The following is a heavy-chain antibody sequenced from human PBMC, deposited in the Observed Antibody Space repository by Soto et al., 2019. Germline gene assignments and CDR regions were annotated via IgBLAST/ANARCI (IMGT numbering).Heavy chain of an antibody. CDR2: IYYSGST. Sequence: TSETRSLTCTGSGGSISSDYWSWIRQPPGKGLEWIGDIYYSGSTNYNPPLKSRVTISVDTSKNQFSLKLSSVTAADTAVYYCARGRIQLWYPFDYWGQGPLVTVSS. J-gene: IGHJ4*02. D-gene: IGHD5-18*01. CDR3: ARGRIQLWYPFDY. CDR1: GGSISSDY. V-gene: IGHV4-59*01.